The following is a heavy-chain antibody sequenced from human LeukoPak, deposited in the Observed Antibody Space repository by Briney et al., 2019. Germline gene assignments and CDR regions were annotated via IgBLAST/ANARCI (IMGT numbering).Heavy chain of an antibody. J-gene: IGHJ4*02. Sequence: SEILSLTCTVSGGSISSSSYYWGWIRQPPGKGLEWIGSIYYSGSTYYNPSLKSRVTISVDTSKNQFSLKLSSVTAADTAVYYCARPNPAYDSSGVGFYFDYWGQGTLVTVSS. CDR1: GGSISSSSYY. CDR2: IYYSGST. D-gene: IGHD3-22*01. CDR3: ARPNPAYDSSGVGFYFDY. V-gene: IGHV4-39*01.